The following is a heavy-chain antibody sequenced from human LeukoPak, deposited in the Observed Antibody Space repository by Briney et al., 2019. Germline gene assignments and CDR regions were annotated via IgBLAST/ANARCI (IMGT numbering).Heavy chain of an antibody. CDR2: INPNSGGT. J-gene: IGHJ4*02. D-gene: IGHD1-26*01. Sequence: ASVKVSCKASGYTFTGYYMHWVRQAPGQGLEWMGWINPNSGGTNYAQKFQGRVTMTRDTSISTAYMELSRLRSDDTAVYYCAREPSRSYSYFDYWGQGTPATVSS. CDR1: GYTFTGYY. V-gene: IGHV1-2*02. CDR3: AREPSRSYSYFDY.